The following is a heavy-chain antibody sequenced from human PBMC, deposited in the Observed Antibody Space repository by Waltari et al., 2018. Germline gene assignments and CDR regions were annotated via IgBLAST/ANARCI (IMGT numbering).Heavy chain of an antibody. D-gene: IGHD3-3*01. CDR2: IYHSGST. Sequence: QVQLQESGPGLVKPSETLSLTCAVSGYSISSGYYWGWIRQPPGKGLAWIGSIYHSGSTYYNPSLKSRVTISVDTSKNQFSLKLSSVTAADTAVYYCARGGGDYDFWSGYTLYYYYYYGMDVWGQGTTVTVSS. J-gene: IGHJ6*02. V-gene: IGHV4-38-2*01. CDR1: GYSISSGYY. CDR3: ARGGGDYDFWSGYTLYYYYYYGMDV.